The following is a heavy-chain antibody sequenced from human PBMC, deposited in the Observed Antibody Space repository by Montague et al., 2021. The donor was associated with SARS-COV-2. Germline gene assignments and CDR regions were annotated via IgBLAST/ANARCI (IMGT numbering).Heavy chain of an antibody. CDR1: GFSIGSGDY. CDR3: VRGKAGGHRNVFDI. V-gene: IGHV4-38-2*02. J-gene: IGHJ3*02. CDR2: IYHSGTT. Sequence: SETLSLTCTVSGFSIGSGDYWGWIRQPPGKGLVWIGSIYHSGTTYYNTSLQSRLTMSIDTSTNQFSLRLTSVTAADTAVFFCVRGKAGGHRNVFDIWGQGTTVTVSS.